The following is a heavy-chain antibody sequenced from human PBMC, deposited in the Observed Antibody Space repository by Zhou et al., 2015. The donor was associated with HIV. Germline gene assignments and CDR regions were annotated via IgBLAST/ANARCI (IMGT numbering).Heavy chain of an antibody. CDR3: ASSSGNYDYAFDI. Sequence: QLQLVQSGVEVKKPGASVRVSCKASGGTFSGSDISWVRQAPGQGLEWMGKIIPMFEIEDSAQKFRGRLTITADKSTSAAFMELSSLRSEDAAVYYCASSSGNYDYAFDIWGQGTKVIVSS. J-gene: IGHJ3*02. V-gene: IGHV1-69*04. D-gene: IGHD3-22*01. CDR2: IIPMFEIE. CDR1: GGTFSGSD.